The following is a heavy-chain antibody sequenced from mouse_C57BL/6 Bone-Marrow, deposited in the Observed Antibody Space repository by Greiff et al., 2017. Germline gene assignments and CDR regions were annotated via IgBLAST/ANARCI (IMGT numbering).Heavy chain of an antibody. CDR2: IRNKANGYTS. J-gene: IGHJ2*01. CDR1: GFTFTDYY. D-gene: IGHD1-1*01. CDR3: ASLYYGSSYDYFDY. V-gene: IGHV7-3*01. Sequence: EVQGVESGGGLVQPGGSLSLSCAASGFTFTDYYMSWVRQPPGKALEWLGFIRNKANGYTSEYSASVKGRFTISRDNSQSILYLQMNALRAEDSATDYCASLYYGSSYDYFDYWGQGTTLTVSS.